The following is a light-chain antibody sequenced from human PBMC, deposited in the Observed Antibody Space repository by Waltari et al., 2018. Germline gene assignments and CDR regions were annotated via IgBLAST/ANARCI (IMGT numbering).Light chain of an antibody. CDR3: QNHERLPAM. V-gene: IGKV3-20*01. Sequence: EIVLTQSPGTLSLSPGERATLSCSASQSISRYLAWYQQKPGQAPRLLIYAAASRATGIPDRFSGSGSGTDFSLTISRLEPEDFAVYYCQNHERLPAMFGQGTKVEIK. CDR1: QSISRY. J-gene: IGKJ1*01. CDR2: AAA.